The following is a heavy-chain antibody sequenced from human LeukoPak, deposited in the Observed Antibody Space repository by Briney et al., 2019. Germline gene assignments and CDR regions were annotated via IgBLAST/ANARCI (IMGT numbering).Heavy chain of an antibody. D-gene: IGHD3-9*01. Sequence: GRSLRLSCAASGFTLSSYAMSWVRQAPGQGLEWVSAIGGSGGSIYYADSVKGRFTISRDNSKNTLYLQMNSLRAEDTAVYYCAKGNALRYFDWLFTFDYWGQGTLVTVSS. CDR3: AKGNALRYFDWLFTFDY. J-gene: IGHJ4*02. CDR2: IGGSGGSI. V-gene: IGHV3-23*01. CDR1: GFTLSSYA.